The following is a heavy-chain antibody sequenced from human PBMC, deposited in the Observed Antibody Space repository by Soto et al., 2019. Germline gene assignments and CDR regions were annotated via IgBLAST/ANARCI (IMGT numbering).Heavy chain of an antibody. CDR2: INSDGSSS. CDR3: ARDGGNICSGGSCYFQAPDY. J-gene: IGHJ4*02. D-gene: IGHD2-15*01. CDR1: GFSFRSYW. V-gene: IGHV3-74*01. Sequence: EVQLVESGGGLVQPGGSLRLSCAASGFSFRSYWMHWVRQAPGKGLVWVSRINSDGSSSTYADSVKGRFTISRDNAKNTLYLQMNSLRAEDTAVYYCARDGGNICSGGSCYFQAPDYWGQGTLVTVSP.